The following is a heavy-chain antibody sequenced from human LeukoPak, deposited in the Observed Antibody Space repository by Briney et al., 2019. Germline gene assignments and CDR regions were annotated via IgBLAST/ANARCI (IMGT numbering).Heavy chain of an antibody. CDR1: GFTVSSNY. CDR2: IYSGGST. CDR3: ARSVGPTGINAFDI. V-gene: IGHV3-66*02. J-gene: IGHJ3*02. D-gene: IGHD1-26*01. Sequence: GGSLRLSCAASGFTVSSNYMSWVRQAPGKGLQWVSVIYSGGSTYYADSVKGRFTISRDNSENTLYLQMNSLRAEDTAVYYCARSVGPTGINAFDIWGQGTMVTVSS.